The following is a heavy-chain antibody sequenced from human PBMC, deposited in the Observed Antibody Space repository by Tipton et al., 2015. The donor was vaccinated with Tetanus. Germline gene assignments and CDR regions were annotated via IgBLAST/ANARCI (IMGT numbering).Heavy chain of an antibody. J-gene: IGHJ5*02. CDR2: IYPGDSKT. CDR3: ARRGGTYYRFNWFVP. D-gene: IGHD1-26*01. Sequence: VQLVQSGAEVKKPGESLKISCQGSGYPFTAYWIAWVRQLPGKGLEWMGIIYPGDSKTTYSPSFQGQVTISADKSIGTAYLQWSSLKASDTAIFYCARRGGTYYRFNWFVPWGQGTLVTVSS. V-gene: IGHV5-51*01. CDR1: GYPFTAYW.